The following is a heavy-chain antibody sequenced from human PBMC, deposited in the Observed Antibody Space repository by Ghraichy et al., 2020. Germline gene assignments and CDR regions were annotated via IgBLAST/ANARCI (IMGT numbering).Heavy chain of an antibody. CDR1: GYTFTSYD. D-gene: IGHD2-2*02. CDR3: ARGYCSSTGCYMYYYYGMDV. Sequence: ASVKVSCKASGYTFTSYDINWVRQATGQGLEWMGWMNPNSGNTGYAQKFQGRVTMTRNTSISTAYMELSSLRSEDTAVYYCARGYCSSTGCYMYYYYGMDVWGQGTTVTVSS. CDR2: MNPNSGNT. V-gene: IGHV1-8*01. J-gene: IGHJ6*02.